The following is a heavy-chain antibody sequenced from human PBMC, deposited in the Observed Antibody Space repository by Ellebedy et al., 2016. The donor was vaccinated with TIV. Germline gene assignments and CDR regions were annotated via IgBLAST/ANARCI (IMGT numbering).Heavy chain of an antibody. CDR1: GLTFSGYS. V-gene: IGHV3-74*01. D-gene: IGHD2-8*01. J-gene: IGHJ6*02. CDR2: SYGHDMST. CDR3: ARDLYYGIDF. Sequence: GESLKISCVASGLTFSGYSMHWVRQAPGKGLVWVSRSYGHDMSTTYADSVKGRLTISRDNAKNTLYLQMSSLRADDTAVYYCARDLYYGIDFWGQGTTVTVSS.